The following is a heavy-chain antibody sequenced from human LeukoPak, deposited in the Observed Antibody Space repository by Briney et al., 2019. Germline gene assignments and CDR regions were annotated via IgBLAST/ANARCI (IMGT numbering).Heavy chain of an antibody. J-gene: IGHJ6*02. CDR3: AGDYYYGMDV. Sequence: GGSLRLSCAASTFTVRNNFMSWVRRAPGKGLEWVSLIYSGGSTYYADSVKGRFTISRDNSKNTLYLQMNSLRAEDTAVYYCAGDYYYGMDVWGQGTTVTVSS. CDR1: TFTVRNNF. CDR2: IYSGGST. V-gene: IGHV3-66*02.